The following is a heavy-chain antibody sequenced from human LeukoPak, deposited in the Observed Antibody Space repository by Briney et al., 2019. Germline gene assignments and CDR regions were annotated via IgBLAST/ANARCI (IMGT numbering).Heavy chain of an antibody. CDR2: TGSSTI. Sequence: PGGSLRLSCTTSQFTFRNYEVNWVRQAPGKGLEWISFTGSSTIQYADSVTGRFTISRDNAKNSLYLQMNSLRVEDTSVYYCSSSKWFYFESWGQGTLVTVST. J-gene: IGHJ4*02. CDR1: QFTFRNYE. CDR3: SSSKWFYFES. V-gene: IGHV3-48*03. D-gene: IGHD3-22*01.